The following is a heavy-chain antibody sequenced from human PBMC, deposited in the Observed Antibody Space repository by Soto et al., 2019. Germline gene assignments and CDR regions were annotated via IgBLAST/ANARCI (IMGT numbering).Heavy chain of an antibody. D-gene: IGHD1-26*01. Sequence: AGGSLRLSCSTSGFTFGGYGVSWFRQAPGKGLEWIGFIRSKAYSRTAEYAASVRGRFIISRDDSEGIAYLQMNSLQNEDTGVYYCARDRNGWETRATYYDYWGPGTQVTVSS. V-gene: IGHV3-49*03. CDR3: ARDRNGWETRATYYDY. CDR2: IRSKAYSRTA. J-gene: IGHJ4*02. CDR1: GFTFGGYG.